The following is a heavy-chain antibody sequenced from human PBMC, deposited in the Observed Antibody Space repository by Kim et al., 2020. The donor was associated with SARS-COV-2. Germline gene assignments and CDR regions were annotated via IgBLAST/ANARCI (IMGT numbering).Heavy chain of an antibody. CDR1: GFTFDDYG. Sequence: GGSLRLSCAASGFTFDDYGMSWVRQAPGKGLEWVSGINWNGGSTGYADSVKGRFTISRDNAKNSLYLQMNSLRAEDTALYHCARAPVFWDSHPTLYGMDVWGQGTTVTVSS. D-gene: IGHD3-9*01. J-gene: IGHJ6*02. V-gene: IGHV3-20*01. CDR2: INWNGGST. CDR3: ARAPVFWDSHPTLYGMDV.